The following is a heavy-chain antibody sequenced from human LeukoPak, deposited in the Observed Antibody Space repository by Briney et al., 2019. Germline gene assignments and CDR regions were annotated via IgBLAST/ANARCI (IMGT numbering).Heavy chain of an antibody. D-gene: IGHD5-18*01. CDR1: GYTFTGYY. V-gene: IGHV1-2*02. Sequence: GASVKVSCKASGYTFTGYYMHWVRQAPGQGLEWMGWINPNSGGTNYAQKFQGRVTMTRDTSISTAYMELSRLRSDDTAVYYCARGGYSYGSYYYYMDVWGKGTTVTVSS. CDR2: INPNSGGT. CDR3: ARGGYSYGSYYYYMDV. J-gene: IGHJ6*03.